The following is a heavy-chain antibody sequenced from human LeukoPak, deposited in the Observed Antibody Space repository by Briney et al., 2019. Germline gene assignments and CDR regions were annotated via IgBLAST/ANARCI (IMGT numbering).Heavy chain of an antibody. J-gene: IGHJ4*02. CDR1: GYTFTAYY. V-gene: IGHV1-2*02. Sequence: ASVKVSCKASGYTFTAYYMHWVRQAPGQGLEWMGWINPNSGATNYAQNFQGRVTMTRDTSISTAYMELSRLRSDDTAVYYCARDQGTSWYTDFDYWGQGTLVTVSS. CDR3: ARDQGTSWYTDFDY. CDR2: INPNSGAT. D-gene: IGHD2-2*02.